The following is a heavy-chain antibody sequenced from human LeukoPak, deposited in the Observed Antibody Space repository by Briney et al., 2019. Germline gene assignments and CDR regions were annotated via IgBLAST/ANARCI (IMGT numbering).Heavy chain of an antibody. CDR2: IYPNASDT. CDR3: ALSSGAYDSAGYFDY. D-gene: IGHD3-22*01. J-gene: IGHJ4*02. Sequence: GDSLKISRKGSGYSFANYWIGWVRQMPGKGLEWMGIIYPNASDTRYSPSFRGQVTISADKSIATAYLRWNSLKASDTAMYYCALSSGAYDSAGYFDYWGQGTLVTVSS. CDR1: GYSFANYW. V-gene: IGHV5-51*01.